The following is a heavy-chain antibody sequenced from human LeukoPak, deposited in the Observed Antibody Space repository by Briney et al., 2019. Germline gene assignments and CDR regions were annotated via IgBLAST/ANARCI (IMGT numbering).Heavy chain of an antibody. Sequence: GGSLRLSCAASGFTFSSYSMNWVRQAPGKGLEWVSYISSSGSTIYYADSVKGRFTISRDNAKNSLYLQMNSLRAEDTAVYYCARVNSYAYYYYYYMDVWGKGTTVTISS. CDR2: ISSSGSTI. D-gene: IGHD5-18*01. CDR3: ARVNSYAYYYYYYMDV. V-gene: IGHV3-48*04. J-gene: IGHJ6*03. CDR1: GFTFSSYS.